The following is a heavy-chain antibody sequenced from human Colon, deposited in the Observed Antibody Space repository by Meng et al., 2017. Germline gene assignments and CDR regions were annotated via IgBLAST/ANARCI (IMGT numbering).Heavy chain of an antibody. CDR2: IYSSGNT. CDR3: ARGWGYCSSTSCYFLDY. Sequence: VQLQASGPGLVKPPETLSLTCTVSGGSISNYYWSWIRQPPGKGLEWIGYIYSSGNTNYNPSLKSRATISVDTSKNQFSLKLSSVTAADTAVYYCARGWGYCSSTSCYFLDYWGQGTLVTVSS. D-gene: IGHD2-2*01. J-gene: IGHJ4*02. CDR1: GGSISNYY. V-gene: IGHV4-59*12.